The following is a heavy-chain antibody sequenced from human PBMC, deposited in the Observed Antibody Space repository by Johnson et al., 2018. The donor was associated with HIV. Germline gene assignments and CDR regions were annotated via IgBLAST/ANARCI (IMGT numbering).Heavy chain of an antibody. V-gene: IGHV3-33*03. D-gene: IGHD2-15*01. CDR3: TTGDCGGGSCHAFDF. J-gene: IGHJ3*01. Sequence: VQLVESGGGVVQPGRSLRLSCAASGFTFSNYGMDWVRQAPGKGLEWVAVIWFDGSEKYYVDSVKGRFTISRDNAKNSLYLQMNSLRAGDTAVYYCTTGDCGGGSCHAFDFWGQGTMVTVSS. CDR2: IWFDGSEK. CDR1: GFTFSNYG.